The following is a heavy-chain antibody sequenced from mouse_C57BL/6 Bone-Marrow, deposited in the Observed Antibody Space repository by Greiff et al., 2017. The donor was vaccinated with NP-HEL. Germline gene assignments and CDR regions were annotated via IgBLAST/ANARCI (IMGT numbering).Heavy chain of an antibody. J-gene: IGHJ2*01. V-gene: IGHV7-3*01. Sequence: DVKLVESGGGLVQPGGSLSLSCAASGFTFTDYYMSWVRQPPGKALEWLGFIRNKANGYTTEYSASVKGRFTISRDNSQSILYLQMNALRAEDSATYYCARGAEGGFDYWGQGTTLTVSS. CDR2: IRNKANGYTT. CDR1: GFTFTDYY. CDR3: ARGAEGGFDY.